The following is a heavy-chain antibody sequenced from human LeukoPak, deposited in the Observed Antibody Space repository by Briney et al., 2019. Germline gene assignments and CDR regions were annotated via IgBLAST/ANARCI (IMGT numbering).Heavy chain of an antibody. V-gene: IGHV1-2*02. CDR3: ARVASRWYAY. CDR2: INPNSGAT. CDR1: GFTFTDYY. D-gene: IGHD6-19*01. J-gene: IGHJ4*02. Sequence: ASVKVSCKASGFTFTDYYMHWVRQAPGQGLEWVGWINPNSGATAYAQKFQGRVTVTRDTPINTAYMDLSMLTSDDTAMYYCARVASRWYAYWGQGTLVTVSS.